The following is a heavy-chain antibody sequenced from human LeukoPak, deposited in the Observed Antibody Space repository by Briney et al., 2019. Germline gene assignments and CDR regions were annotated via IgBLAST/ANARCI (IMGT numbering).Heavy chain of an antibody. J-gene: IGHJ6*02. CDR1: GFTFNTYS. V-gene: IGHV3-21*01. CDR3: ARGYGSGDV. D-gene: IGHD3-10*01. Sequence: SGGSLRLSCVVSGFTFNTYSMNWVRQAPGKGLEWVSSISSSSSYIYYADSVKGRFTISRDNAKNSLYLQMNSLRAEDTAVYYCARGYGSGDVWGQGTTVTVSS. CDR2: ISSSSSYI.